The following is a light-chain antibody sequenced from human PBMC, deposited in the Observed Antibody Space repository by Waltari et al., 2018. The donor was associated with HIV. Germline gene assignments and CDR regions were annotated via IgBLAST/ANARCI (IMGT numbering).Light chain of an antibody. CDR1: QSIKSA. J-gene: IGKJ1*01. CDR2: AAS. CDR3: QQGFSAPRT. V-gene: IGKV1-39*01. Sequence: DIQMTQSPSSLSAYIGDRVTITCRASQSIKSAVNWYQQKPGKAPKVLIHAASTLQSGVPSRFSGSGSGTDFTLTINSLQPGDSANYYCQQGFSAPRTFGQGTKVEIK.